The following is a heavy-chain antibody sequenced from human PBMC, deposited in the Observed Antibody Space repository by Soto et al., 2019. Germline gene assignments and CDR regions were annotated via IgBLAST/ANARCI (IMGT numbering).Heavy chain of an antibody. V-gene: IGHV4-4*02. J-gene: IGHJ5*02. CDR2: ILHIGST. CDR3: ASGSDSDGLYNGGHP. D-gene: IGHD3-22*01. Sequence: VQLQESGPGLVKPSGTLSLTCTVSGGSISTTNWWNGVRQSPGKGLEWIGEILHIGSTNYNPSLKSRVTISIDKSKNQFSLRLSSVTAADTAVYYCASGSDSDGLYNGGHPWGQGTLVSVSS. CDR1: GGSISTTNW.